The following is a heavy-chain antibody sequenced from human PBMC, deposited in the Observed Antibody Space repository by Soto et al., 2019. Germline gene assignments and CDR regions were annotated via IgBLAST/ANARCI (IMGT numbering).Heavy chain of an antibody. D-gene: IGHD3-22*01. J-gene: IGHJ4*02. CDR1: GFTFSSYA. CDR2: ISGSAATT. Sequence: GGSLRLSCAASGFTFSSYAMNWVRQAPGKGLEWVSAISGSAATTHFADSVKGRFTISRDNSKNTLYLQMNSLRAEDTAVYYCARDRSYYDSSGSYSPPYWGQGT. V-gene: IGHV3-23*01. CDR3: ARDRSYYDSSGSYSPPY.